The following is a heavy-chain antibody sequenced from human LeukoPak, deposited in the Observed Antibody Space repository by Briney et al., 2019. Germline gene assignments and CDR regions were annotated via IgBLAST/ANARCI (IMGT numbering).Heavy chain of an antibody. J-gene: IGHJ4*02. CDR1: GFTFSSYA. V-gene: IGHV3-23*01. Sequence: GGSLRLSCAASGFTFSSYAMSWVRQAPGKGLEWVSAISGSGGSTYYADSVKGRFTISRDNSKNTLDLQMNSLRAEDTAVYYCAKGAGGVYSSSYPLDHGGQGTLVTVS. CDR2: ISGSGGST. CDR3: AKGAGGVYSSSYPLDH. D-gene: IGHD6-6*01.